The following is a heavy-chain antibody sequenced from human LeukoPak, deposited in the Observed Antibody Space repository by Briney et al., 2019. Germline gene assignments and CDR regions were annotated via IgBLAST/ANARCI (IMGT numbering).Heavy chain of an antibody. CDR3: ARDRYYGSGSYYWFYYYGMDV. J-gene: IGHJ6*02. V-gene: IGHV3-66*03. Sequence: GGSLRLSCAASGFTVSNNFMSWFRQAPGKGLEWVSIIYNSGGTYYADSVKGRFTISRDNSKNTLYLQMNSLRAEDTAVYYCARDRYYGSGSYYWFYYYGMDVWGQGTTVTVSS. CDR1: GFTVSNNF. D-gene: IGHD3-10*01. CDR2: IYNSGGT.